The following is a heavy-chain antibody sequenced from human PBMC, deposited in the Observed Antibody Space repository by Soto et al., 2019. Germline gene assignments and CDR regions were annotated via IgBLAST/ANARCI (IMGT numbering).Heavy chain of an antibody. D-gene: IGHD4-17*01. J-gene: IGHJ6*02. V-gene: IGHV1-18*01. CDR1: GYTFTSYG. CDR2: ISAYNGNT. Sequence: ASVKVSCKASGYTFTSYGISWVRQAPGQGLEWMGWISAYNGNTNYAQKLQGRVTMTTDTSTSRAYMELRSLRSDDTAVYYCARHLGDYYYYGMDVWGQGTTVTVSS. CDR3: ARHLGDYYYYGMDV.